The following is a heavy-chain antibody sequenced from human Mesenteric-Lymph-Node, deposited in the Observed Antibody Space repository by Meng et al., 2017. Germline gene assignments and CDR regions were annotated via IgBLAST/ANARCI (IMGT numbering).Heavy chain of an antibody. CDR3: ATGSYYPDY. CDR2: ISYDGSNK. Sequence: GESLKISCAASEFTFSTYVMYWVRQAPGKGLDWVALISYDGSNKSCADSVKGRFTISRDNSKNTLYLQMNSLRAEDTAVYYCATGSYYPDYWGQGTLVTVSS. J-gene: IGHJ4*02. CDR1: EFTFSTYV. V-gene: IGHV3-30*04. D-gene: IGHD1-26*01.